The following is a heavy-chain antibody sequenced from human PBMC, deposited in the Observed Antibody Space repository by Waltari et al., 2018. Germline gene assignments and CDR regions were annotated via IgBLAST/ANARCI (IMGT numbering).Heavy chain of an antibody. J-gene: IGHJ5*02. D-gene: IGHD1-1*01. Sequence: EVQLVESGGGLVQPGGSLRLSCAASGFTSSSYSMNWVRQAPGKGLEWVSYISSSSSTIYYADSVKGRFTISRDNAKNSLYLQMNSLRAEDTAVYYCARTPSRRTPWGQGTLVTVSS. V-gene: IGHV3-48*04. CDR1: GFTSSSYS. CDR2: ISSSSSTI. CDR3: ARTPSRRTP.